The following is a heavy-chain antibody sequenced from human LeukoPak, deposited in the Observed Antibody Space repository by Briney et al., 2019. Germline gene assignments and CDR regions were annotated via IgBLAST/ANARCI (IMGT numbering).Heavy chain of an antibody. CDR2: IYSGGST. Sequence: GGSLRLSCAASEFSVGSNYMTWVRQAPGKGLEWVSLIYSGGSTYYADSVKGRFTISRDNSKNTLYLQMNSLRAEDTAVYYCARGEVRGVSAFDIWGQGTMVTVSS. CDR3: ARGEVRGVSAFDI. J-gene: IGHJ3*02. V-gene: IGHV3-66*01. CDR1: EFSVGSNY.